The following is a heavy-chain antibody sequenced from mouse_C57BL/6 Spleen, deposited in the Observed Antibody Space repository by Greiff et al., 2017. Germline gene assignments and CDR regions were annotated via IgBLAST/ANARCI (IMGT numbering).Heavy chain of an antibody. CDR2: IYPGDGDT. CDR1: GYAFSSSW. J-gene: IGHJ4*01. CDR3: ARQDLGYAMDY. Sequence: VKLMESGPELVKPGASVKISCKASGYAFSSSWMNWVKQRPGKGLEWIGRIYPGDGDTNYNGKFKGKATLTADRSSSTAYMQLSSLTSEDSAVYFCARQDLGYAMDYWGQGTSVTVSS. D-gene: IGHD3-1*01. V-gene: IGHV1-82*01.